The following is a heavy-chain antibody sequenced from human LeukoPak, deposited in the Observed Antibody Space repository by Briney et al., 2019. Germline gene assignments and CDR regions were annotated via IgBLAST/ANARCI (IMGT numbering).Heavy chain of an antibody. CDR2: ISSSGSTI. CDR3: ARDGDYAQDFDY. J-gene: IGHJ4*02. Sequence: GGSLRLSCAASGFTFSDYGMHWVRQAPGKGLEWVSYISSSGSTIYYADSVKGRFTISRDNAKNSLYLQMNSLRAEDTAVYFCARDGDYAQDFDYWGQGTLVIVSS. V-gene: IGHV3-48*04. D-gene: IGHD4-17*01. CDR1: GFTFSDYG.